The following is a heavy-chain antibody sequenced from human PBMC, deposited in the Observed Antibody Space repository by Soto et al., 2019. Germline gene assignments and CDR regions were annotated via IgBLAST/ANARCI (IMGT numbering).Heavy chain of an antibody. CDR1: GLTFSNSW. Sequence: VQLVESGGGLVQPGGSLRLSCAASGLTFSNSWMSWVRQAPGKVLERVARINQDGTLKYYVDSGKVRFTISRDNAQNSFFLQISSLRAEDTAVYYCARWQSSGLYRDIWGQGTLLSVS. V-gene: IGHV3-7*03. CDR2: INQDGTLK. CDR3: ARWQSSGLYRDI. J-gene: IGHJ4*02. D-gene: IGHD6-19*01.